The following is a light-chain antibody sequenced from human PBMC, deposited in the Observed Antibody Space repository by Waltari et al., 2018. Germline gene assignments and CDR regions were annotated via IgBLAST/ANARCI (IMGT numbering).Light chain of an antibody. J-gene: IGKJ4*01. CDR3: QQYNDWLAPT. Sequence: EIVMTQSPATLSVSPGERAILSCRASQSVSVYLAWYQQKPGQAPRLLIYSASTRVTGIPARFSGSGSGTEFTLTISSLQSEDFAVYHCQQYNDWLAPTFGGGTKVEI. CDR1: QSVSVY. CDR2: SAS. V-gene: IGKV3-15*01.